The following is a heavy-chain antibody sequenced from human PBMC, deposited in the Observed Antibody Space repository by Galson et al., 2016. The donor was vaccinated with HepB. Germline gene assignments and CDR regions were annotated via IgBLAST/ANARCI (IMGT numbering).Heavy chain of an antibody. J-gene: IGHJ4*02. CDR2: MNPNSGNI. CDR1: GYTFTSYD. Sequence: SVKVSCKASGYTFTSYDINWVRQATGQGLEWMGWMNPNSGNIGYAQKFQGRVTLTRNTSISTAYMELSSLRSEDTAVYYCARGMRPKVGATAGIFDYWGQGTLVTVSP. D-gene: IGHD1-26*01. CDR3: ARGMRPKVGATAGIFDY. V-gene: IGHV1-8*01.